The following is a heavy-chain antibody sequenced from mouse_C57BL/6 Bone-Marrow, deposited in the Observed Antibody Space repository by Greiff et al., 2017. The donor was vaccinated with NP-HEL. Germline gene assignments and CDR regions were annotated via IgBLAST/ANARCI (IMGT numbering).Heavy chain of an antibody. CDR3: AREGWLLPYYFDD. CDR2: IRSDGSN. D-gene: IGHD2-3*01. Sequence: EVKLQESGPGLVKPSQSLSLTCSVTGYSITSGYYWNWIRQFPGNKLEWMGYIRSDGSNNYNPSLKNRISITRDTSKNQFFLKLNSVTTEDTATYYCAREGWLLPYYFDDGGQGTTLTVSS. V-gene: IGHV3-6*01. J-gene: IGHJ2*01. CDR1: GYSITSGYY.